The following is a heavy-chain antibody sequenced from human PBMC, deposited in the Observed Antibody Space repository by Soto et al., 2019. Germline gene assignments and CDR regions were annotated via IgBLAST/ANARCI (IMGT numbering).Heavy chain of an antibody. CDR3: APQGGGGGY. Sequence: EVQLVESGGGLIQPGGSLRLSCAVSGFTVSNNYMSWVRQAPGKGLEGVSVIYSGGYTAYGDSVKGRFTISRDNSKNTLFLQKMGLRAAARALFYGAPQGGGGGYWGQGTLVTVSS. V-gene: IGHV3-53*01. J-gene: IGHJ4*02. CDR2: IYSGGYT. CDR1: GFTVSNNY. D-gene: IGHD3-16*01.